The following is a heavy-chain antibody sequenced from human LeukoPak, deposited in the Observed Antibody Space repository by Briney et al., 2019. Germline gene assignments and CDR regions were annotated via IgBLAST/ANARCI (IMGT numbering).Heavy chain of an antibody. D-gene: IGHD5/OR15-5a*01. Sequence: SQTLSLTCAISGDSVSSNSAAWNWIRQSPSRGLEWLGRTYYRSKWYNDYAVSVKSRIIFNPDTSKNQFSLHLNSVTPEDTAVYYCARVSNSDWYFDLWGRGTLVTVSS. V-gene: IGHV6-1*01. CDR1: GDSVSSNSAA. CDR3: ARVSNSDWYFDL. CDR2: TYYRSKWYN. J-gene: IGHJ2*01.